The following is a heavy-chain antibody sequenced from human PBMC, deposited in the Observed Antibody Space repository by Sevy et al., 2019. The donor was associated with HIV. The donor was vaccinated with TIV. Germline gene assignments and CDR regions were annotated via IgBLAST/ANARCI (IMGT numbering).Heavy chain of an antibody. Sequence: GGSLRLSCAASGFSFNTYAMNWVRQAPGKGRDWVSGTRGRGRSTYYADSVKGRFTISRDNSKNTFYLQMSSLRAEDTAVYYCAKDISVGYYYFDYWGQGALVTVSS. D-gene: IGHD3-3*01. J-gene: IGHJ4*02. V-gene: IGHV3-23*01. CDR1: GFSFNTYA. CDR3: AKDISVGYYYFDY. CDR2: TRGRGRST.